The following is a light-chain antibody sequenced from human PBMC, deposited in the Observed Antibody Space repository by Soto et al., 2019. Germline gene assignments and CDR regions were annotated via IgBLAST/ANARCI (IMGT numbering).Light chain of an antibody. CDR2: EGS. J-gene: IGLJ2*01. V-gene: IGLV2-23*01. CDR1: SSDVGSYNL. CDR3: CSYAGSSTYVV. Sequence: QSALTQPASMSGSPGQSITISCTGTSSDVGSYNLVSWYQQHPGKAPKLMIYEGSKRPSGVSNRFSGSKSGNTASLTISWLQAEDEADYYCCSYAGSSTYVVFGGGTKLTVL.